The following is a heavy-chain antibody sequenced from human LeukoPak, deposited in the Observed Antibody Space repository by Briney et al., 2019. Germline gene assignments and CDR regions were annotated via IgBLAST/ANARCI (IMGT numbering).Heavy chain of an antibody. CDR3: AREEYSSGWLYWFDP. CDR1: GGSISSSSYY. Sequence: PLETLSLTCTVSGGSISSSSYYWGWIRQPPGKGLEWIGSIYYSGSTYYNPSLKSRVTISVDTSKNQFSLKLSSVTAADTAVYYCAREEYSSGWLYWFDPWGQGTLVTVSS. V-gene: IGHV4-39*07. D-gene: IGHD6-19*01. J-gene: IGHJ5*02. CDR2: IYYSGST.